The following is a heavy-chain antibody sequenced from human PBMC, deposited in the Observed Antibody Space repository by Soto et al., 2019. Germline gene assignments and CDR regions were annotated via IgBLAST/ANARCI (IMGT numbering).Heavy chain of an antibody. CDR2: ISCGGST. D-gene: IGHD2-15*01. CDR3: AKRRGAGGHFDY. CDR1: GFTFTSYA. J-gene: IGHJ4*02. V-gene: IGHV3-23*01. Sequence: EVQLLESGGGLVQPGGSLRLSCAASGFTFTSYAMGWVRQAPGKGLEWVSVISCGGSTYYADSVRGRFTIFRDNSKDTLSLQMNSLRAEDTAVYYCAKRRGAGGHFDYWGQGALVTVSS.